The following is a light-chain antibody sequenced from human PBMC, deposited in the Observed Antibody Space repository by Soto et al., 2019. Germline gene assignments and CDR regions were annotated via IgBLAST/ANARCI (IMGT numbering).Light chain of an antibody. Sequence: IWMTQSPSLLSASTGDRVTISCRASQSISRYLNWYQQKPGKAPKLLIFSASGLQSGVPSRFSGSGSGTDFTLTISSLQPEDFATYYCQQSYSTPPAFGQGTKVDIK. CDR3: QQSYSTPPA. J-gene: IGKJ1*01. CDR1: QSISRY. CDR2: SAS. V-gene: IGKV1-39*01.